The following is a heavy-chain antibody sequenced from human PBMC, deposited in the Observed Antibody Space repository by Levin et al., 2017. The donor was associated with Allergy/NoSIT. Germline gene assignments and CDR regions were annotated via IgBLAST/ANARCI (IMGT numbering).Heavy chain of an antibody. V-gene: IGHV4-30-2*01. CDR3: ARGSRSGIMITFGGPPDAFDI. CDR1: GGSISSGGYS. CDR2: IYHSGST. D-gene: IGHD3-16*01. Sequence: PSETLSLTCAVSGGSISSGGYSWSWIRQPPGKGLEWIGYIYHSGSTYYNPSLKSRVTISVDRSKNQFSLKLSSVTAADTAVYYGARGSRSGIMITFGGPPDAFDIWGQGTMVTVSS. J-gene: IGHJ3*02.